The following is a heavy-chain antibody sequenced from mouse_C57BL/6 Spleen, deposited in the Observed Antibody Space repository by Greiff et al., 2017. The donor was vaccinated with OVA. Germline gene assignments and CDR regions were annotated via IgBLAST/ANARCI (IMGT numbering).Heavy chain of an antibody. CDR1: GYTFTSHW. Sequence: VKLMESGPELVRPGASVKISCKAPGYTFTSHWMQWVRQRPGQGLEWIGEIDPSDSYTNYNQKFKGKATLTVDTSSSTAYMQLSSLTSEDSAVYYCARRGYYYGSSYWYFDVWGTGTTVTVSS. CDR3: ARRGYYYGSSYWYFDV. J-gene: IGHJ1*03. CDR2: IDPSDSYT. D-gene: IGHD1-1*01. V-gene: IGHV1-50*01.